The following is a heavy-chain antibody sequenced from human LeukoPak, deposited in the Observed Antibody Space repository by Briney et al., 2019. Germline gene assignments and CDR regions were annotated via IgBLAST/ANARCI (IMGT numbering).Heavy chain of an antibody. CDR1: GYTFTSYG. Sequence: ASVKVSCTASGYTFTSYGISWVRQAPGQGLEWMGWISAYNGNTNYAQKLQGRVTMTTDTSTSTAYMELRSLRSDDTAVYYCARLGGGYLFGGVIVIWGQGTLVTVSS. V-gene: IGHV1-18*01. CDR3: ARLGGGYLFGGVIVI. J-gene: IGHJ4*02. D-gene: IGHD3-16*02. CDR2: ISAYNGNT.